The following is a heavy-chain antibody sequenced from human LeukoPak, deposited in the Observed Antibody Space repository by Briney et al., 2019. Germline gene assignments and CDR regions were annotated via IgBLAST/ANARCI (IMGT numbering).Heavy chain of an antibody. V-gene: IGHV4-59*08. CDR2: ISYSGST. J-gene: IGHJ4*02. Sequence: SETLSLTCTVSSGSISIDYWSWIRQPPGKGLEWVGYISYSGSTNYNPSLKSRVTILKDTSKNQFSLKVSSVTAADTAVYYCARHWSSSGWLIDYWGQGTLVTVSS. CDR1: SGSISIDY. CDR3: ARHWSSSGWLIDY. D-gene: IGHD6-19*01.